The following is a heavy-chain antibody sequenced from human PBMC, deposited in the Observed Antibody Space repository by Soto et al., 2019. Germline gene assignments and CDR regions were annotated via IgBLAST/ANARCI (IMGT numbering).Heavy chain of an antibody. Sequence: QVQLVQSGSELKKPGASVKVSCQASGYTFTSYAMNWVRQAPGQGLEWMGWINTNTGNPTYAQGFTGRFVFSFDPSVSFAYLQICSLKAEDTSVYYCARDGIYFYGSGSGSYYYGMDVWCQVPTVTVSS. J-gene: IGHJ6*02. CDR3: ARDGIYFYGSGSGSYYYGMDV. CDR2: INTNTGNP. V-gene: IGHV7-4-1*01. D-gene: IGHD3-10*01. CDR1: GYTFTSYA.